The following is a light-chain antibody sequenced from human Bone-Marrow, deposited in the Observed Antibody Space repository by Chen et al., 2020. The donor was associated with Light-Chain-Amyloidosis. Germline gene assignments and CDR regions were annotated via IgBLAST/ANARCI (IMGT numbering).Light chain of an antibody. CDR2: DDS. Sequence: SYVLTQPSSVSVAPGQTATIASGGNNIGSTSVHWYQQTPGQAPLLVVYDDSDRPSGIPERLSGSNPGNTATLTISRVEAGDEADYYCQVWDRSSDRPVFGGGTKLTVL. J-gene: IGLJ3*02. V-gene: IGLV3-21*02. CDR1: NIGSTS. CDR3: QVWDRSSDRPV.